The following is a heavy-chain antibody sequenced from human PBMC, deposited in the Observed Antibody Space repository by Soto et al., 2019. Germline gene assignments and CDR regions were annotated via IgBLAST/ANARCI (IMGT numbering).Heavy chain of an antibody. Sequence: QVQLQESGPGLVKPSWTLSLTCAVSGGSLSSTHWWSWVRQPPRKGLEWIGEIYHTWTPNYNPSLQSRDTISVYKSTNQFSLNPSSVTAADTAVYYCARAPYYYSSGDKGGFDPWSQGTMVTVSS. D-gene: IGHD3-10*01. J-gene: IGHJ5*02. CDR2: IYHTWTP. CDR1: GGSLSSTHW. V-gene: IGHV4-4*02. CDR3: ARAPYYYSSGDKGGFDP.